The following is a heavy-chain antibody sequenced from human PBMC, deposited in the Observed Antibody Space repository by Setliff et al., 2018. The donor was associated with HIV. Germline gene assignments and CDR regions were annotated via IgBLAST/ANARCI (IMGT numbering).Heavy chain of an antibody. CDR2: INTATVTTT. D-gene: IGHD1-26*01. J-gene: IGHJ4*02. V-gene: IGHV3-48*02. CDR1: GFSFSSYS. CDR3: ARVGRIYYFEH. Sequence: SLRLSCAASGFSFSSYSMNWVRQAPGKGLEWIAYINTATVTTTVYYADSVKGRFTVSRDNAKNSLFPDMNSLRDDDSAVYYCARVGRIYYFEHWGQGTVVTVSS.